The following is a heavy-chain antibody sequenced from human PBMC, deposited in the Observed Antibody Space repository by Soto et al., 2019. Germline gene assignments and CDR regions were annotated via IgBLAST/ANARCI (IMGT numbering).Heavy chain of an antibody. D-gene: IGHD2-15*01. CDR3: ARSGSSYVWFNGF. Sequence: QQQLVQSGPAVKKPGSSVKVSCKASGGLFSSYAISWVRQAPGQGLEWMGGIIPIFGTANYAQKFQGRVTMTADESTNAAYMDLSSLKSADTAIYYCARSGSSYVWFNGFWCQGTLGTVSS. CDR2: IIPIFGTA. CDR1: GGLFSSYA. V-gene: IGHV1-69*01. J-gene: IGHJ4*02.